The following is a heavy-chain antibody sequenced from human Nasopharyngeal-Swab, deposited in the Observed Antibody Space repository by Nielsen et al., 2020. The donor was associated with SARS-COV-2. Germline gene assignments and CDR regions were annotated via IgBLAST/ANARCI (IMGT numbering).Heavy chain of an antibody. Sequence: SETLSLTCAVYGGSFSGYYWSWIRQPPGKGLEWIGEINHSGSTNYNPSLKSRVTISVDTSKNQFSLKLSSVTAADTAVYYCAQKKVYYDFWSGIPTAWFDPWGQGTLVTVSS. D-gene: IGHD3-3*01. J-gene: IGHJ5*02. V-gene: IGHV4-34*01. CDR2: INHSGST. CDR3: AQKKVYYDFWSGIPTAWFDP. CDR1: GGSFSGYY.